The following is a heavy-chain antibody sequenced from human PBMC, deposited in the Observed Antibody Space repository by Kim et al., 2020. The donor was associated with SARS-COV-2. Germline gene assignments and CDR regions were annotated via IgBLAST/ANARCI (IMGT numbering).Heavy chain of an antibody. CDR3: AREQGYFDY. CDR2: GRT. Sequence: GRTYYHPSLKSRRTKSADTSKNQFSLKLSSVTAADTAVDYCAREQGYFDYWGPGTLVTVSS. V-gene: IGHV4-39*07. J-gene: IGHJ4*02.